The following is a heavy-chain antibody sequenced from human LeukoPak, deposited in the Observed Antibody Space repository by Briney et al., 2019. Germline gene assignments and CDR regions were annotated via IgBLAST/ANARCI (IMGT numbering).Heavy chain of an antibody. D-gene: IGHD6-13*01. V-gene: IGHV4-4*02. CDR3: ATNGGYSSSWYRL. Sequence: PSETLSLTCAVSGGSISSSNWWSWGRQPRGRRLEWVGEIYHSGSTNYNPSLKSRVTISVDKSKHQFSLKLSSVTAADTGVYHCATNGGYSSSWYRLWGQGTLVTVSS. CDR1: GGSISSSNW. J-gene: IGHJ4*02. CDR2: IYHSGST.